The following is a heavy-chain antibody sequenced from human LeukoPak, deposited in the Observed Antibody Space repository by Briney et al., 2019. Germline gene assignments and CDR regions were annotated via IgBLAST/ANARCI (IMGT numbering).Heavy chain of an antibody. CDR2: INPSGGST. CDR1: GYTFTSYY. Sequence: ASVKVSCKASGYTFTSYYMHWVRQAPGQGLEWMGIINPSGGSTSYAQKFQGRVTMTRDTSTSTVYMELSSLRSEDTAVYYCARGGSVIVVVIDFDYWGPGTLVTVSS. J-gene: IGHJ4*02. V-gene: IGHV1-46*01. CDR3: ARGGSVIVVVIDFDY. D-gene: IGHD3-22*01.